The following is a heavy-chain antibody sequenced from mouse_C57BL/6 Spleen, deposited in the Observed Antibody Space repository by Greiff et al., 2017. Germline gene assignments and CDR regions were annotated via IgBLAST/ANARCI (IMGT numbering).Heavy chain of an antibody. CDR2: INPSNGGT. CDR1: GYTFTEYT. J-gene: IGHJ4*01. CDR3: ARGGGSSYDAMDY. V-gene: IGHV1-53*01. D-gene: IGHD1-1*01. Sequence: QVQLQQSGAELVKPGASVKLSCKASGYTFTEYTIHWVKQRSGQGLEWIGNINPSNGGTNYNEKFKSKATLTVDKSSSTAYMQLSSLTSEDSAVYYCARGGGSSYDAMDYWGQGTSVTVSS.